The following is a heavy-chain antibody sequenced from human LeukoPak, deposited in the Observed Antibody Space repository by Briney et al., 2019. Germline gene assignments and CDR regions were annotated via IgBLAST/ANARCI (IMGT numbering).Heavy chain of an antibody. CDR3: ATDANLGSVGDY. Sequence: GGSLRLSCAASGFTFSSYGMHWVRQAPGKGLEWVTFIRYDGSNKNYADSVKGRFTISRDNSKNTLSLEMNSLRVDDTAVYYCATDANLGSVGDYWGQGSLVTVSS. D-gene: IGHD6-25*01. V-gene: IGHV3-30*02. J-gene: IGHJ4*02. CDR1: GFTFSSYG. CDR2: IRYDGSNK.